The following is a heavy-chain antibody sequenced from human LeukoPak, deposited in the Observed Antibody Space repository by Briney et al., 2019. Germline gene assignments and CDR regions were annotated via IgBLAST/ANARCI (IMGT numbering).Heavy chain of an antibody. V-gene: IGHV4-59*08. CDR1: GGSISSYY. CDR3: AGTYYYDSSGYSYLDY. CDR2: IYYSGST. Sequence: PSETLSLTCTVSGGSISSYYWSWIRQPPGKGLEWIGYIYYSGSTNYNPSLKSRVTISVDTSKNQFSLKLSSVTAADTAVYYCAGTYYYDSSGYSYLDYWGQGTLVTVSS. D-gene: IGHD3-22*01. J-gene: IGHJ4*02.